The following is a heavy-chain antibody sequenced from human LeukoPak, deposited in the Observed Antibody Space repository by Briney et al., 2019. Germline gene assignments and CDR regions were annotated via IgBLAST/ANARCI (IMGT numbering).Heavy chain of an antibody. CDR1: GSSISSYY. CDR2: IYTSGST. V-gene: IGHV4-4*09. D-gene: IGHD4-11*01. Sequence: SETLSLTCTVSGSSISSYYWSWIRQPPGKGLEWIGYIYTSGSTNYNPSLKSRVTISVDTSKNQFSLKLSSVTAADTAVYYCARLHQFWFDPWGQGTLVTVSS. J-gene: IGHJ5*02. CDR3: ARLHQFWFDP.